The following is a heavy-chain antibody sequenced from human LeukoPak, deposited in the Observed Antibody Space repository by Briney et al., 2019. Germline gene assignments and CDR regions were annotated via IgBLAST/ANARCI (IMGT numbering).Heavy chain of an antibody. J-gene: IGHJ4*02. CDR1: GDSINGYY. CDR3: ARHHPAPETYYFDF. Sequence: SETLSLTCTVSGDSINGYYWSWIRQPPGRGLEWIGFIYNSGNPNYDPSTSYSPSLRGRVTISLDTSKNQFSLNLSAASAADTAVYFCARHHPAPETYYFDFWGQGSLVAVSS. CDR2: IYNSGNP. V-gene: IGHV4-59*08.